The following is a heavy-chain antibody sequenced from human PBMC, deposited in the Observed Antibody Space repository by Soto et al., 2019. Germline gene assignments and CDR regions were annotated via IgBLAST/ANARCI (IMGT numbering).Heavy chain of an antibody. CDR2: IYPGESDT. CDR1: GYSFTSYW. Sequence: PGESLKISCKGSGYSFTSYWIGWVRQMPGKGLEWMGIIYPGESDTRYSPSFPGQVTISADKSIRTAYLQWSSLKASDTAVYYCARHRNYDILTGHPDYWGQGTLVTVSS. D-gene: IGHD3-9*01. V-gene: IGHV5-51*01. J-gene: IGHJ4*02. CDR3: ARHRNYDILTGHPDY.